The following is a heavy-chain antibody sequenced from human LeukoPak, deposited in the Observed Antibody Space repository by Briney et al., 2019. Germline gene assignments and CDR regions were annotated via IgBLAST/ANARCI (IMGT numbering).Heavy chain of an antibody. CDR1: GGSISSGGYS. J-gene: IGHJ6*02. Sequence: PSQTLSLTCTVSGGSISSGGYSWSWIRQHPGKGLEWIGYFYYSGSTYYNPSLKSRVTISVDTSKNQFSLKLSSVTAADTAVYYCARETPYCSSTSCYRGPNYYYGMDVWGQGTTVTVSS. CDR2: FYYSGST. D-gene: IGHD2-2*01. CDR3: ARETPYCSSTSCYRGPNYYYGMDV. V-gene: IGHV4-31*03.